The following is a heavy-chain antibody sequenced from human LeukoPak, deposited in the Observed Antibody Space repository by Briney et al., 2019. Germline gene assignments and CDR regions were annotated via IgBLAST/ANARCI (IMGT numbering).Heavy chain of an antibody. CDR3: ARNSHGYSSGWLQFNFDY. D-gene: IGHD6-19*01. V-gene: IGHV1-18*01. Sequence: GASVKVSRKASGYTYTSYGVTWVRQAPGQGLEWMGWINTYNGNTNYAQKLQGRVTMTTDTSTSTAYMELRSLRSDDTAVYYCARNSHGYSSGWLQFNFDYWGQGTLVTVSS. CDR1: GYTYTSYG. J-gene: IGHJ4*02. CDR2: INTYNGNT.